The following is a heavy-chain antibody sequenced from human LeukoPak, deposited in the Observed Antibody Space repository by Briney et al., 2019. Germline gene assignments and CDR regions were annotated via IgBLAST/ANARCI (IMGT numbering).Heavy chain of an antibody. CDR2: IKQDGSEK. CDR1: GFTFSSYW. J-gene: IGHJ4*02. V-gene: IGHV3-7*01. Sequence: PGGSLRLSCAASGFTFSSYWMSWVRQAPGKGLEWVANIKQDGSEKYYVDSVKGRFTISRDNAKNSLYLQMNSLRAEDTALYYCARITTYGDYPYYFDYWGQGTLVTVSS. D-gene: IGHD4-17*01. CDR3: ARITTYGDYPYYFDY.